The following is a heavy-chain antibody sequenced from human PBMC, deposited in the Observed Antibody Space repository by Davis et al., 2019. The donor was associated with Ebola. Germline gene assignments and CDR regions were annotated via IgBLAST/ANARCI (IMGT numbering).Heavy chain of an antibody. V-gene: IGHV3-21*01. J-gene: IGHJ4*02. CDR1: GFTFNNYG. CDR3: ARDRGDGYRSGLDY. CDR2: ISSNGDST. Sequence: GESLKISCAASGFTFNNYGMTWVRQAPGKGLEWISAISSNGDSTYYAESLRGRFTISRDDAKNSLYLQMNSLRADDTAVYFCARDRGDGYRSGLDYWGQGALVTVSS. D-gene: IGHD5-24*01.